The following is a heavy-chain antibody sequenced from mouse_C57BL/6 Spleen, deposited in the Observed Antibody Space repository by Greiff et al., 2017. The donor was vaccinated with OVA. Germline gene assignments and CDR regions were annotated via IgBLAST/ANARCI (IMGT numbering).Heavy chain of an antibody. J-gene: IGHJ4*01. Sequence: EVQLVESEGGLVQPGSSMKLSCTASGFTFSDYYMAWVRQVPEKGLEWVANINYDGSSTYYLDSLKSRFTISRDNAKNILYLQMSSLKSEDTATYYCARASYNPYAMDYWGQGTSVTVSS. CDR3: ARASYNPYAMDY. CDR1: GFTFSDYY. V-gene: IGHV5-16*01. D-gene: IGHD1-3*01. CDR2: INYDGSST.